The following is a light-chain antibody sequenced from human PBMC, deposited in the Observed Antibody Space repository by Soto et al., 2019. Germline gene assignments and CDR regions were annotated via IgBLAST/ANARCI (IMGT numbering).Light chain of an antibody. CDR1: QSISTY. CDR2: AAS. V-gene: IGKV1-39*01. Sequence: IPMTQSPSSLSASVGDRVTITCRAGQSISTYLNWYQQKSGKPPKLLISAASSLQSGVPSRFSGSGSGTDFTLTISSLQPEDFATYYCQQSFSTLGWTFGQGTKVDIK. J-gene: IGKJ1*01. CDR3: QQSFSTLGWT.